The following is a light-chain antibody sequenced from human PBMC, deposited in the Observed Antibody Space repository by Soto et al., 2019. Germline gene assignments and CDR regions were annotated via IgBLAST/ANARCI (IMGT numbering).Light chain of an antibody. CDR2: GAS. Sequence: EIVMTQSPATLSVSPGERATLSCRASQSVSSNLAWYQQKPGQAPRLLIYGASTRATGIPARFSGSGSGTEFTLAISSLQSEDFAVYYCQQYNNWPPVAFGQGTNVEIK. CDR1: QSVSSN. J-gene: IGKJ1*01. V-gene: IGKV3-15*01. CDR3: QQYNNWPPVA.